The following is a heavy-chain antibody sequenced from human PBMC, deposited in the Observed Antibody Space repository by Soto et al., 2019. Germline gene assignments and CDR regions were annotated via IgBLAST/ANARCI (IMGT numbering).Heavy chain of an antibody. CDR2: SNWNSGSI. D-gene: IGHD6-19*01. V-gene: IGHV3-9*01. J-gene: IGHJ5*02. CDR3: ARYSGWYSYNWFDP. Sequence: GGSLRLSCAASGFTFDDYAMHWVRQVPGKGLEWVSGSNWNSGSIGYADSVKGRFAISRDNAKNSLHLQMSSLRGEDTAMYYCARYSGWYSYNWFDPWGQGTLVTVSS. CDR1: GFTFDDYA.